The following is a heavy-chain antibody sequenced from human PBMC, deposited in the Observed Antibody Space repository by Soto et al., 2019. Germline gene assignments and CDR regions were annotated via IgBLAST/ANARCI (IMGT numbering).Heavy chain of an antibody. Sequence: VQLVQPGGEVRKPGASVTVSCRASGYTFTKYGISWVRQAPGQGLEWMGWISADNDNTNYAQNLQGRVTMTTDTSTSTAYMQLRSLRSDDTAVYFCARGTSGYDYGLFDFWGQGTLVTVSS. J-gene: IGHJ4*02. D-gene: IGHD5-12*01. CDR2: ISADNDNT. CDR1: GYTFTKYG. CDR3: ARGTSGYDYGLFDF. V-gene: IGHV1-18*01.